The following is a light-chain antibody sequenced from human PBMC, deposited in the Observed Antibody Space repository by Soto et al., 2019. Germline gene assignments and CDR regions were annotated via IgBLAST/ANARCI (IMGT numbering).Light chain of an antibody. J-gene: IGKJ5*01. CDR2: DAY. CDR1: QSFRGL. Sequence: VLTQSPATLSFSPEERPTLSCSTSQSFRGLLAWYHQKPGQAHRLLIYDAYNRDTGIPPRFSGSGSGTDLTITISSLEPEDFEVYYCQQRSDWPANFAQGTRLDIK. V-gene: IGKV3-11*01. CDR3: QQRSDWPAN.